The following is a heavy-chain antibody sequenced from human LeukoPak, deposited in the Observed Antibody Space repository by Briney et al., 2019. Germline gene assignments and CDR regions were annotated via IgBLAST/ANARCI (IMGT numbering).Heavy chain of an antibody. CDR3: ARGLLWFGSYNWFDP. CDR1: GYTFTSYY. J-gene: IGHJ5*02. V-gene: IGHV1-46*01. CDR2: INPSGGST. D-gene: IGHD3-10*01. Sequence: ASVKVSCKASGYTFTSYYMHWVRQAPGQGLEWMGIINPSGGSTSYAQKFQGRVTMTRDTSTSTVYMELSSLRSEDTAVYYCARGLLWFGSYNWFDPWGQGTLVTVSS.